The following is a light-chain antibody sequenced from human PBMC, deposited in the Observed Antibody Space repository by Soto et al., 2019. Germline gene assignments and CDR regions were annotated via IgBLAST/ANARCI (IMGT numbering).Light chain of an antibody. J-gene: IGKJ4*01. CDR3: QQYNNWPPLT. V-gene: IGKV3-15*01. Sequence: EIVLTQSPGILSLSPGERATLSCRASLSVTSNYLAWYQQKPGQAPRLLIYGASTRATGIPARFSGSGSGTEFTLTISSLQSEDFAVYYCQQYNNWPPLTFGGGTKVDI. CDR1: LSVTSN. CDR2: GAS.